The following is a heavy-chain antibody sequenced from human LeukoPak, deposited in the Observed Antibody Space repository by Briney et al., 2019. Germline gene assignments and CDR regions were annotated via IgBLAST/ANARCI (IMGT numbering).Heavy chain of an antibody. CDR3: ARSGSGSFDY. V-gene: IGHV3-30*04. J-gene: IGHJ4*02. CDR1: GFTFSSYA. D-gene: IGHD3-10*01. Sequence: PGGSLRLSCAASGFTFSSYAMHWVRQAPGKGLEWVAVTSYDGGNKYYADSVKGRFTISRDNSKNTLYLQMNSLRAEDTAVYYCARSGSGSFDYWGQGTLVTVSS. CDR2: TSYDGGNK.